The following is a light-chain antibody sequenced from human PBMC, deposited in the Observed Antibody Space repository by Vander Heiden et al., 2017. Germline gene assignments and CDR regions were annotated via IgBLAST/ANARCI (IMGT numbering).Light chain of an antibody. CDR2: EVS. V-gene: IGKV2D-29*02. CDR3: RQRIQLPLT. CDR1: QSLLHSDGKTY. Sequence: DIVMTQTPLSLSVTPGQPASISCKSSQSLLHSDGKTYLYWYLQKPGQSPQLLIYEVSNRGYGVPDRFSGSGSGTDFTLKISRVEAEDVGVYYCRQRIQLPLTFGGGTKVEIK. J-gene: IGKJ4*01.